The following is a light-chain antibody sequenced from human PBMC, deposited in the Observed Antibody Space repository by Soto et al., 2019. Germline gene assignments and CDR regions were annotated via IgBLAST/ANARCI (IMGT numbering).Light chain of an antibody. CDR2: GNT. CDR1: SSNIGAGYD. J-gene: IGLJ3*02. Sequence: QSVLTQPPSVSGAPGQRVTISCSGSSSNIGAGYDVHWYQQLPGTAPKLLIYGNTNRPSGVPARFSGSKSGTSASLAISDLQAEDEAAYFCQTFDSTLCGSKVFGGGTKLTVL. CDR3: QTFDSTLCGSKV. V-gene: IGLV1-40*01.